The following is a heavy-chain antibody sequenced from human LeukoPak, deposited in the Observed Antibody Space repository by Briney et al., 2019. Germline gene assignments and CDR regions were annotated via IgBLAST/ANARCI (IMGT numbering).Heavy chain of an antibody. CDR1: GFSFRDYY. CDR3: VRDPADFWSGSPSLDY. J-gene: IGHJ4*02. V-gene: IGHV3-11*04. D-gene: IGHD3-3*01. Sequence: GGSLRLSCAASGFSFRDYYMLWIRQAPGKGLEWVSYISTTGDTIHHADSVKGRFTVSRNNAKNTLYLQMNSLRAEDTAFYYCVRDPADFWSGSPSLDYWGLGTLVTVSS. CDR2: ISTTGDTI.